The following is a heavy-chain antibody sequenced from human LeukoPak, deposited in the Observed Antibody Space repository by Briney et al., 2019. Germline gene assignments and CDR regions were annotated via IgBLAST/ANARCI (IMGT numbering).Heavy chain of an antibody. CDR3: AREPYYYDQRGVFDY. CDR2: IRFDGTIK. D-gene: IGHD3-22*01. J-gene: IGHJ4*02. Sequence: GGSLRLSCAASGYTFSSYGMHWVRQAPGKGLEWVAFIRFDGTIKDYADSVKGRFTISRDNSKNTRNLLMNSLRAEDTAVYYCAREPYYYDQRGVFDYWGQGTLVTVSS. V-gene: IGHV3-30*02. CDR1: GYTFSSYG.